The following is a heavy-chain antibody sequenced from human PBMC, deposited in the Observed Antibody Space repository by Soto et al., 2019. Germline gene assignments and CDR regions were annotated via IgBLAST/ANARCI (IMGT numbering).Heavy chain of an antibody. J-gene: IGHJ5*02. D-gene: IGHD5-12*01. CDR3: ARAPRGYSGYDTQRYRWFDP. Sequence: QVQLVQSGAEVKKPGSSVKLSCKASGSTFSSYAISWVRQAPGQGLAWMAGIIPICGTANYAQKCQGRVTGTAGESTSTAYMELSRLRSEDTAVHYCARAPRGYSGYDTQRYRWFDPWGQGTLVPVST. CDR1: GSTFSSYA. CDR2: IIPICGTA. V-gene: IGHV1-69*12.